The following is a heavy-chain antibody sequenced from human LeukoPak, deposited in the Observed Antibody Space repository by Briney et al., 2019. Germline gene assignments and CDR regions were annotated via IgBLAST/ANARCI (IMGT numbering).Heavy chain of an antibody. CDR2: ISGSGGST. CDR1: GFTFTTYW. J-gene: IGHJ4*02. V-gene: IGHV3-23*01. D-gene: IGHD1-26*01. Sequence: GESLRLSCAASGFTFTTYWMSWVRQAPGKGLEWVSAISGSGGSTYYADSVKGRFTISRDNSKNTLYLQMNSLRAEDTAVYYCCRREDYWGQGTLVTVSS. CDR3: CRREDY.